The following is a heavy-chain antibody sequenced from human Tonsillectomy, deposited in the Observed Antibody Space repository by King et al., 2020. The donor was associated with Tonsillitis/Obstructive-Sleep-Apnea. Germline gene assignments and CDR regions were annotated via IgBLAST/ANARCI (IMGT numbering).Heavy chain of an antibody. CDR1: GFTFGDYA. Sequence: VQLVESGGGLVKPGRSLRLSCTASGFTFGDYAMSWFRQAPGKGLEWVGFIRSKAYGGTTEYAASVKGRFTISRDDSKSIAYLQMNSLKTEDTAVYYCTRDSGYDGDAFDIWGKGQWSPSLQ. J-gene: IGHJ3*02. D-gene: IGHD5-12*01. CDR3: TRDSGYDGDAFDI. CDR2: IRSKAYGGTT. V-gene: IGHV3-49*05.